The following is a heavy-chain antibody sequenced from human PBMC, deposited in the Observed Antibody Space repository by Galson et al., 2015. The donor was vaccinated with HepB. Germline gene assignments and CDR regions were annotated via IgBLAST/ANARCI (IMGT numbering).Heavy chain of an antibody. D-gene: IGHD2-15*01. CDR3: ARLGYCSGGSCAWN. CDR2: IIPILGIA. Sequence: SVKVSCKASGGTFSSYAISWVRQAPGQGLEWMGRIIPILGIANYAQKFQGRVTITADKSTSTAYMELSSLRSEDTAVYYCARLGYCSGGSCAWNWGQGTLVTVSS. V-gene: IGHV1-69*04. CDR1: GGTFSSYA. J-gene: IGHJ4*02.